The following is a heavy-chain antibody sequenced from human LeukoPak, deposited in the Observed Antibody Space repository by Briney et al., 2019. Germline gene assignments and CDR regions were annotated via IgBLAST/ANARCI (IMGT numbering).Heavy chain of an antibody. V-gene: IGHV4-61*10. D-gene: IGHD5-24*01. CDR1: GGSISSGSYY. Sequence: PSETLSLTCTVSGGSISSGSYYWNWLRQPAGKGLEWIGYIYYSGSTNYNPSLKSRVTISVDTSKNQFSLKLSSVTAADTAVYYCARRGDGYFQTLLHAFDIWGQGTMVTVSS. CDR3: ARRGDGYFQTLLHAFDI. J-gene: IGHJ3*02. CDR2: IYYSGST.